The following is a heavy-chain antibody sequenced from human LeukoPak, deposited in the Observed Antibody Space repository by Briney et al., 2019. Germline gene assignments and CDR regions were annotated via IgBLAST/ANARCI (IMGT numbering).Heavy chain of an antibody. CDR1: GFTFNNYA. CDR2: ISGSGGNT. Sequence: GGSLRLSCAASGFTFNNYAMSWVRQAPGKGLEWVSGISGSGGNTYYADSVKGRFTISRDNSKNTLYLQMNSLRAEDTAVYYCAKEGFYCSGGSCYSFYYYYMDVWGKGTTVTVSS. D-gene: IGHD2-15*01. V-gene: IGHV3-23*01. J-gene: IGHJ6*03. CDR3: AKEGFYCSGGSCYSFYYYYMDV.